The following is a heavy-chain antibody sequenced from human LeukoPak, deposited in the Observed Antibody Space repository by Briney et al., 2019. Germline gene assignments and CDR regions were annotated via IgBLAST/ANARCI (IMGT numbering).Heavy chain of an antibody. CDR1: GYSFTSYW. Sequence: KVGESLKISCKGSGYSFTSYWIGWVRQMPGKGLEWMGIIYPGDSDTRYSPSFQGQVTISADKSISTAYLQWSSLKASDTAMYYCARLGIPGRDGYNLLDYWGQGTLVTVSS. CDR3: ARLGIPGRDGYNLLDY. V-gene: IGHV5-51*01. CDR2: IYPGDSDT. J-gene: IGHJ4*02. D-gene: IGHD5-24*01.